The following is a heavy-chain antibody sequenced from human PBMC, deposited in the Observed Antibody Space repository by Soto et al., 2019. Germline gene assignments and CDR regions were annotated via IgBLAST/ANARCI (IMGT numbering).Heavy chain of an antibody. CDR2: IYPGDSET. J-gene: IGHJ4*01. V-gene: IGHV5-51*01. CDR1: GYTFSGYW. D-gene: IGHD4-17*01. Sequence: GESLKISCQASGYTFSGYWIAWVRQMPGKGLEWVGIIYPGDSETRYSPALQGQVTISADRSTTTAYLQWSSLKASDSGTYYCARLTVPPPLTKMQRLHNWGRGTLVTFSS. CDR3: ARLTVPPPLTKMQRLHN.